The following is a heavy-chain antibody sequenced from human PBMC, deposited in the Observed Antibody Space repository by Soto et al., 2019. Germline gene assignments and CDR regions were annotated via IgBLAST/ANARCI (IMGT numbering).Heavy chain of an antibody. CDR3: ARGNVVVAALDY. CDR1: GGSFSGYY. J-gene: IGHJ4*02. V-gene: IGHV4-34*01. CDR2: INHSGST. Sequence: SETLSLTCAVYGGSFSGYYWSWIRQPPGKGLEWVGEINHSGSTNYNPSLKSRVTISVDTSKNQFSLKLSSVTAADTAVYYCARGNVVVAALDYWGQGTLVTVSS. D-gene: IGHD2-15*01.